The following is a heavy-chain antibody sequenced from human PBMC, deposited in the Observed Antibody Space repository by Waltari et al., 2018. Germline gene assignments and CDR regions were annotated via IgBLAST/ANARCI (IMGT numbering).Heavy chain of an antibody. V-gene: IGHV7-4-1*02. D-gene: IGHD2-15*01. CDR1: GYTFINYG. Sequence: QVQLVQSGSEMKKPGASVKVSCKASGYTFINYGVNWVRQAPGQGIEWMGWINTTTGKPTDAQGFTGRFVFSSETSVNTAYLQISNLKTEDTAVYYCARGDIVIVPAADNWFDPWGQGTLVTVSS. CDR2: INTTTGKP. J-gene: IGHJ5*02. CDR3: ARGDIVIVPAADNWFDP.